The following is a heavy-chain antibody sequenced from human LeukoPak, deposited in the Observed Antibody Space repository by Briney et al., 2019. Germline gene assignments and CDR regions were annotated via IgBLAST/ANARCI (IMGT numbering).Heavy chain of an antibody. CDR2: ITSSSSYI. J-gene: IGHJ4*02. V-gene: IGHV3-21*01. CDR3: ATDSVTAKTKALDY. Sequence: GGSLRLSCAASGFTFSSYSMNWVRQAPGQGLEWVSSITSSSSYIYYADSVKGRFTISRDNAKNSLYLQMNSLRAEDTAVYYCATDSVTAKTKALDYWGQGTLVTVSS. D-gene: IGHD2-21*02. CDR1: GFTFSSYS.